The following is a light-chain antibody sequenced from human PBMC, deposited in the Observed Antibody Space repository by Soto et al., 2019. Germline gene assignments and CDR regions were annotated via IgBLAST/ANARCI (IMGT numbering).Light chain of an antibody. Sequence: QSALSQPASESGSPGQPITISRTGTGIAVGGYNYVSWDQQHTGKDPKLMIYEVSNRPSGVSNRFYGSQSGNTASLTISGLQAEDEADYYCSAYTSSSTLGVFGTGTKVTVL. CDR3: SAYTSSSTLGV. J-gene: IGLJ1*01. CDR2: EVS. CDR1: GIAVGGYNY. V-gene: IGLV2-14*01.